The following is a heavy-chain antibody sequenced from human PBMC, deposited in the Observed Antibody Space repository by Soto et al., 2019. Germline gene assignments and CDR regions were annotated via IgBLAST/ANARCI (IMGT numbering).Heavy chain of an antibody. V-gene: IGHV3-30*03. Sequence: GGSLRLSCAASEFTFSNYAMHWGRQPPGKGLQWLAVISYDGNNKYYADSVEGRFTISRDNSKNTVYLQMNSLRLEDTAVYYCARGPSYSDSYFDYWGQGTLVTVSS. D-gene: IGHD4-17*01. CDR1: EFTFSNYA. CDR2: ISYDGNNK. CDR3: ARGPSYSDSYFDY. J-gene: IGHJ4*02.